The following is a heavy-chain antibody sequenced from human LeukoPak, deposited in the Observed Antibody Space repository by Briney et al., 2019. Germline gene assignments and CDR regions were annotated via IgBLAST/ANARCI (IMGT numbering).Heavy chain of an antibody. D-gene: IGHD3-22*01. J-gene: IGHJ3*02. CDR1: GGSISSSSYY. CDR3: ARQYYYDSSGYYPDAFDI. CDR2: IYYSGST. Sequence: SETLSLTCTVSGGSISSSSYYWGWIRQPPGKGLEWIGSIYYSGSTYYNPSLKSRVTISVDTSKNQFSLKLSSVTAADTAVYYCARQYYYDSSGYYPDAFDIWGQGTMVTVSS. V-gene: IGHV4-39*01.